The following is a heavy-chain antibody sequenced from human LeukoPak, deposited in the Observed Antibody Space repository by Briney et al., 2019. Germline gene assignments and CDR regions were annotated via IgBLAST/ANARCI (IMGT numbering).Heavy chain of an antibody. Sequence: GASVKVSCKASGYTLTSYGISWVRQAPGQGLEWMGWISAYNGNTSYAQKLQGRVTMTTDTSTSTAYMELRSLRSDDTAVYYCARDAVPAAATNWFDPWGQGTLVTVSS. CDR1: GYTLTSYG. V-gene: IGHV1-18*01. CDR3: ARDAVPAAATNWFDP. CDR2: ISAYNGNT. D-gene: IGHD2-2*01. J-gene: IGHJ5*02.